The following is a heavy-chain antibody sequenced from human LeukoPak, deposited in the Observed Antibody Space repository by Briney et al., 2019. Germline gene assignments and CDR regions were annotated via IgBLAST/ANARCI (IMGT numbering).Heavy chain of an antibody. J-gene: IGHJ4*02. Sequence: SQTLSLTCTVSGGSISSGGYYWSWIRQHPGKGLEWIGYIYYSGSTYYNPSLKSRVTISVDTSKNQFSLKLSSVTAADTAVYYCARGGGTAYYESSGGFDYWGQGTLVTVSS. CDR1: GGSISSGGYY. CDR2: IYYSGST. CDR3: ARGGGTAYYESSGGFDY. D-gene: IGHD3-22*01. V-gene: IGHV4-31*03.